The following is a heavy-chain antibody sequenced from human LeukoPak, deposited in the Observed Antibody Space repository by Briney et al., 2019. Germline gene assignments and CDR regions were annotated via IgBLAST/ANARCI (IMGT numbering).Heavy chain of an antibody. J-gene: IGHJ5*02. V-gene: IGHV3-48*03. CDR1: RFTYSTYE. CDR3: ARGPLHVVVPAATWFDP. CDR2: ISSSGSTI. Sequence: GGSLRLSCAASRFTYSTYEMKWVPQAPGKGLEWVLYISSSGSTIYYADSVKGRFTISRDNAKNSLYLQMNSLRAEDTAVYYCARGPLHVVVPAATWFDPWGQGILVTVSS. D-gene: IGHD2-2*01.